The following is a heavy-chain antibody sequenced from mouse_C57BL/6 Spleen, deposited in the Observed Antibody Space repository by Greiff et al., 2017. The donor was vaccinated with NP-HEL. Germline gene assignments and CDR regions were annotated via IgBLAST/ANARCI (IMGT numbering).Heavy chain of an antibody. V-gene: IGHV10-1*01. Sequence: DVKLVESGGGLVQPKGSLKLSCAASGFSFNTYAMNWVRQAPGKGLEWVARIRSKSNNYATYYADSVKDRFTISRDDSESMLYLQMNNLKTEDTAMYYCVRQGGVDDGYYFDYWGQGTTLTVSS. J-gene: IGHJ2*01. CDR2: IRSKSNNYAT. D-gene: IGHD2-3*01. CDR1: GFSFNTYA. CDR3: VRQGGVDDGYYFDY.